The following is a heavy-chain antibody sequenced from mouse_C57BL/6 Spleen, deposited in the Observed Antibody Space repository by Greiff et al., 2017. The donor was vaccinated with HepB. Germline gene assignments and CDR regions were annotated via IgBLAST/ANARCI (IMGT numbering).Heavy chain of an antibody. CDR3: ARPSTMITRVGYFDV. CDR2: IWSGGST. V-gene: IGHV2-4*02. CDR1: GFSLTSYG. D-gene: IGHD2-4*01. J-gene: IGHJ1*03. Sequence: VMLVESGPGLVQPSQSLSITCPVSGFSLTSYGVHWVRQPPGKGLEWLGVIWSGGSTDYNAAFISRLSISKDNSKSQVFFKMNSLQADDTAIYYCARPSTMITRVGYFDVWGTGTTVTVSS.